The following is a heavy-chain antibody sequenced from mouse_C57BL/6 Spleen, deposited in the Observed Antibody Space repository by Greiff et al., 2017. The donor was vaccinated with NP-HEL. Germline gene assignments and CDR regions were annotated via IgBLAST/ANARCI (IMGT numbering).Heavy chain of an antibody. Sequence: QVQLKESGAELVRPGTSVKVSCKASGYAFTNYLIEWVKQRPGQGLEWIGVINPGSGGTNYNEKFKGKATLTADKSSSTAYMQLSSLTSEDSAVYFCARWGYSKGYFDVWGTGTTVTVSS. CDR2: INPGSGGT. CDR1: GYAFTNYL. J-gene: IGHJ1*03. CDR3: ARWGYSKGYFDV. V-gene: IGHV1-54*01. D-gene: IGHD2-5*01.